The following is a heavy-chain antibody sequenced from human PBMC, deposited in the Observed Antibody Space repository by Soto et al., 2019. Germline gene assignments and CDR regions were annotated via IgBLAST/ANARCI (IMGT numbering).Heavy chain of an antibody. J-gene: IGHJ6*01. CDR1: GGTFRTSA. CDR2: IMPVFSTP. D-gene: IGHD3-3*02. V-gene: IGHV1-69*12. Sequence: QVQLVQSGAEVKKPGSSVKVSCKTSGGTFRTSAISWVRQAPGQGLEWMGGIMPVFSTPDYAQKFQGRVTITADESTGTAYMELSSLRSEDTVVYYCARDKDRQQLGGNYYYIMDVWGQGTTVTVSS. CDR3: ARDKDRQQLGGNYYYIMDV.